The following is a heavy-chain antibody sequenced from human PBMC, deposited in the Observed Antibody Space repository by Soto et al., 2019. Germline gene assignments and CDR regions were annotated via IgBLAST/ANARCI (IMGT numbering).Heavy chain of an antibody. J-gene: IGHJ6*02. V-gene: IGHV3-15*07. CDR2: IKSKTDGGTT. D-gene: IGHD2-2*01. CDR1: GFTFSNAW. CDR3: TTEPWDIVLVPAARNYYYGMDV. Sequence: PGGSLRLSCAASGFTFSNAWMNWVRQAPGKGLEWVGRIKSKTDGGTTDYAAPVKGRFTISRDDSKNTLYLQMNSLKTEDTAVYYCTTEPWDIVLVPAARNYYYGMDVWGQGTTVTVSS.